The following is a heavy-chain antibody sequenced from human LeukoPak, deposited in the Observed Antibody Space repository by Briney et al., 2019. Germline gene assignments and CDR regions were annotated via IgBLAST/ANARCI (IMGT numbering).Heavy chain of an antibody. CDR3: ARVKYDSSGSYYFDY. CDR1: GGSISSGDYY. CDR2: IYYSGST. Sequence: PSETLSLTCTVSGGSISSGDYYWSWIRQPPGKGLEWIGYIYYSGSTYYNPSLKSRVTISVDTSKNQLSLKLSSVTAADTAVYYCARVKYDSSGSYYFDYWGQGTLVTVSS. D-gene: IGHD3-22*01. J-gene: IGHJ4*02. V-gene: IGHV4-30-4*08.